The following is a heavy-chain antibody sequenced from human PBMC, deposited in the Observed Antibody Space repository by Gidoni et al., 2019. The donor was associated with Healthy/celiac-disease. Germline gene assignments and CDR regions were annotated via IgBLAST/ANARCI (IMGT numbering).Heavy chain of an antibody. V-gene: IGHV3-21*01. D-gene: IGHD6-19*01. CDR1: VFTFSSST. J-gene: IGHJ3*02. CDR3: AREAFSSGWYAGHDAFDI. CDR2: IRSSSSYI. Sequence: EVQLVESGGGLVTPGGSLRLSCAASVFTFSSSTLNWVRQAPGKGLECVSSIRSSSSYIYYADSVKGRFTIARDNAKNSLYLQMNSLRAEDTAVYYCAREAFSSGWYAGHDAFDIWGQGTMVTVSS.